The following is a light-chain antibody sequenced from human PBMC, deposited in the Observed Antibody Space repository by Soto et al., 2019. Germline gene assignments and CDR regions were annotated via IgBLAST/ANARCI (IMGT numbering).Light chain of an antibody. V-gene: IGKV3-15*01. CDR2: GAS. CDR1: QNVGNN. J-gene: IGKJ1*01. CDR3: QQFNNWPPWT. Sequence: EIVMTQSPATLSVSPGERAILSCRASQNVGNNLVWYQQKPGQAPRLLIYGASTRAAGIPDRFSGSGSGTEFTLTISGLQSDDFAVYYCQQFNNWPPWTFGQGTKVEIK.